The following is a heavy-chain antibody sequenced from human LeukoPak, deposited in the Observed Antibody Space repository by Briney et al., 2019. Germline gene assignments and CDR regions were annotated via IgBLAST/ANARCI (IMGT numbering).Heavy chain of an antibody. J-gene: IGHJ5*02. D-gene: IGHD3-22*01. CDR2: IYHSGST. V-gene: IGHV4-30-2*01. CDR3: ARDKSGYYMS. CDR1: GGSISSGGYS. Sequence: PSQTLSLTCAVSGGSISSGGYSWSWIRQPPGKGLEWIGYIYHSGSTYYNPSLKSRVTISVDRSKNQFSLKLSSVTAADTAVYYCARDKSGYYMSWGQGTLVTVSS.